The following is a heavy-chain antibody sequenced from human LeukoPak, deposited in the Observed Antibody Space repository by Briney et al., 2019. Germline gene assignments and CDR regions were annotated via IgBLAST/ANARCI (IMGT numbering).Heavy chain of an antibody. CDR1: RFTFSSYG. D-gene: IGHD3-3*01. CDR2: IWYDGSNK. CDR3: ARDGSFWRGYPYYFDY. Sequence: PGGSLRLSCAASRFTFSSYGMHWVRQAPGKGLEWVAIIWYDGSNKYYADSVKGRFTISRDNSKNTLYLQVNSLRAEDTAVYYCARDGSFWRGYPYYFDYWGQGTLVTASS. V-gene: IGHV3-33*08. J-gene: IGHJ4*02.